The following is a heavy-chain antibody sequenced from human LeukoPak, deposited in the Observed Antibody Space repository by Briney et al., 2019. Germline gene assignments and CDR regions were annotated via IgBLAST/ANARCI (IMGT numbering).Heavy chain of an antibody. CDR2: INHSGST. V-gene: IGHV4-34*01. CDR1: GGSFSDYY. Sequence: SETLSLTCAVHGGSFSDYYWSWIRQPPGKGLEWIGEINHSGSTNYNPSLKSRVTISVDTSKNQFSLKLSSVTAADTAVYYCATNTIRNWGQGTLVTVSS. J-gene: IGHJ4*02. D-gene: IGHD2-2*01. CDR3: ATNTIRN.